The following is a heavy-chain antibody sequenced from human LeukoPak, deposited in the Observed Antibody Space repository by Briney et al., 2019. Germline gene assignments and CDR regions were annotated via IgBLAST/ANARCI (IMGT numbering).Heavy chain of an antibody. CDR1: GFTFVAYW. CDR3: ARDLDWLLFDY. CDR2: VKYDGSTT. D-gene: IGHD3-9*01. J-gene: IGHJ4*02. V-gene: IGHV3-74*01. Sequence: GGSLRLSCSASGFTFVAYWMHWVRQAPGKGLVWVSRVKYDGSTTTYADSVKGRFTISRDNAKNILYLQMNSLRVEDTAVYYCARDLDWLLFDYWGQGTLVTVSS.